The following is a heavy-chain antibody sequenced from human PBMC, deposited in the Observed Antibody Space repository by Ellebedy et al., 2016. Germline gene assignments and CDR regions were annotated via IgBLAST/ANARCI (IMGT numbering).Heavy chain of an antibody. V-gene: IGHV3-23*01. J-gene: IGHJ6*02. CDR3: ARVLSSSTSLTPYYYYGMDV. CDR1: GFTFSNHF. D-gene: IGHD2-2*01. Sequence: GESLKISXAASGFTFSNHFMSWVRQAPGKGLEWVSTISGGGDKTYLADFVKGRFTISRDNSKNTLYLQMNTLRAEDTAVYYCARVLSSSTSLTPYYYYGMDVWGLGTTVTVSS. CDR2: ISGGGDKT.